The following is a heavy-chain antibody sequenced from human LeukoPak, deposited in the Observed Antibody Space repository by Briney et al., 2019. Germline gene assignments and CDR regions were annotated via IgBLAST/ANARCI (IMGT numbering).Heavy chain of an antibody. V-gene: IGHV4-59*11. D-gene: IGHD3-3*01. CDR2: IYYSGST. CDR3: ARYITIFGVVSNNWFDP. J-gene: IGHJ5*02. Sequence: PSETLSLTCTVSGGSISSHYWSWIRQPPGKGLEWIGYIYYSGSTNYNPSLKGRVTISVDTSKNQFSLKLSSVTAADTAVYYCARYITIFGVVSNNWFDPWGQGTLVTVSS. CDR1: GGSISSHY.